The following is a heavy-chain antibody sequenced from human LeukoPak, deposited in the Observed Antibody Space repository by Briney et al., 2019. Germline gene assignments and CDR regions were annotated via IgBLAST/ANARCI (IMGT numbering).Heavy chain of an antibody. CDR1: GFTFSSYS. CDR3: AKDQNGPIDY. J-gene: IGHJ4*02. Sequence: GRSLRLSCAASGFTFSSYSMHWVRQAPGKGLEWVAVISYDGSNKYYADSVKGRFTISRDNSKNTLYLQMNSLRAEDTAVYYCAKDQNGPIDYWGQGTLVTVSS. V-gene: IGHV3-30*18. CDR2: ISYDGSNK.